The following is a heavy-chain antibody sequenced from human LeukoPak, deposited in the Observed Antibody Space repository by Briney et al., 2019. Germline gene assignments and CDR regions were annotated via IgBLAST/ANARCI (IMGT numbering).Heavy chain of an antibody. CDR1: GFTFSHFW. V-gene: IGHV3-74*01. CDR3: TRGFRVAARPLNDY. CDR2: INTDETST. Sequence: GGSLRLSCAASGFTFSHFWMHWVRHAPGKGLEWVSRINTDETSTDYADSVKGRFTISRDNAENTIYLQMNRLRVEDTAVYYCTRGFRVAARPLNDYWGQGTLVTVSS. J-gene: IGHJ4*02. D-gene: IGHD6-6*01.